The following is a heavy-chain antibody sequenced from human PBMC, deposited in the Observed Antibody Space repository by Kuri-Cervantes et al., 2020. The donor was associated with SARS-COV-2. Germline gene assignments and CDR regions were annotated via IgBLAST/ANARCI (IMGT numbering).Heavy chain of an antibody. CDR3: ARQLALDPFDY. D-gene: IGHD6-6*01. CDR1: GFIFSDYY. J-gene: IGHJ4*02. Sequence: LSLTCAASGFIFSDYYMTWIRQAPGKGLEWVAVISYDGSNKYYADSVKGRFTISRDNSKNTLYLQMNSLRAEDTAVYYCARQLALDPFDYWGQGTLVTVSS. V-gene: IGHV3-30-3*01. CDR2: ISYDGSNK.